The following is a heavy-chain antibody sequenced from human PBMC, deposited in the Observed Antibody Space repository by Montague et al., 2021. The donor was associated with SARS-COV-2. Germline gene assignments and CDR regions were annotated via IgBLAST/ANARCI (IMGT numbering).Heavy chain of an antibody. CDR3: ARATTVPIVLGFYSSIDV. J-gene: IGHJ6*03. Sequence: SLRLSCAASGFTFSSYWMHWVRQAPGKGLEWVAVINSDVSNTYYVDSVKGRFTISRDNAKNTLYLQMNSLRDDDTAVYCCARATTVPIVLGFYSSIDVWGQGTPVTVSS. D-gene: IGHD4-11*01. CDR2: INSDVSNT. CDR1: GFTFSSYW. V-gene: IGHV3-74*01.